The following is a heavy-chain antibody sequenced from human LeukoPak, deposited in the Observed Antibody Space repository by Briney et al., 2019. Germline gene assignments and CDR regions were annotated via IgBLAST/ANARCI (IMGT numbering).Heavy chain of an antibody. V-gene: IGHV1-18*01. CDR3: ARLETVAGGTRY. J-gene: IGHJ4*02. CDR2: NRAYQGNT. D-gene: IGHD6-19*01. CDR1: GYTFTSYG. Sequence: ASVKVSCKASGYTFTSYGISGVRQAPGQGLEWMGLNRAYQGNTNYAHKVQGRVTMTTDKYTRTAYMELRSLRSDDTAVYYCARLETVAGGTRYWGQGTLVTVSS.